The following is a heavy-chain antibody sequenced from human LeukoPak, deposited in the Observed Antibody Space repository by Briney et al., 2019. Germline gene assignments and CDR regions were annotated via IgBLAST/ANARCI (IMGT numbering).Heavy chain of an antibody. J-gene: IGHJ4*02. CDR3: ARGYSSDN. D-gene: IGHD2-21*01. CDR1: GFTFSSYS. V-gene: IGHV3-66*01. CDR2: IYSGGST. Sequence: GGSLRLSCAASGFTFSSYSMNWVRQAPGKGLEWVSVIYSGGSTYYADSVKGRFTISRDNSKNTLNLQMNSLRAEDAAVYYCARGYSSDNWGQGTLVTVSS.